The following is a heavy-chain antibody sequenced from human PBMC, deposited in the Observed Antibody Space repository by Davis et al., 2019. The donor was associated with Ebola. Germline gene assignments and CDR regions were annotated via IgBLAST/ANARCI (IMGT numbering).Heavy chain of an antibody. CDR3: ARLERSTRGGWFDP. V-gene: IGHV1-2*02. D-gene: IGHD2-2*01. Sequence: ASVKVSCKASGYTFTGYYMHWVRQAPGQGLEWRGLINPNSGGTNYAQKFQGRVTMTRDTSISTAYMELRRLRSDDTAGYYCARLERSTRGGWFDPWGQGTLVTVSS. CDR2: INPNSGGT. J-gene: IGHJ5*02. CDR1: GYTFTGYY.